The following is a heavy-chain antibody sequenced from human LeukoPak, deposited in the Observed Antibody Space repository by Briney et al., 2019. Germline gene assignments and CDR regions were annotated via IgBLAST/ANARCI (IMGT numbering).Heavy chain of an antibody. J-gene: IGHJ4*02. V-gene: IGHV1-18*01. D-gene: IGHD4-11*01. Sequence: ASVKVSCKASGYTFTSYGISWVRQAPGQGLEWMGWISPYNGNTNYAQKLQGRVTMTTDTSTSTVYMELRSLRSDDTAVYYCARSYSNYLYYFDYWGQGTLVTVSS. CDR1: GYTFTSYG. CDR3: ARSYSNYLYYFDY. CDR2: ISPYNGNT.